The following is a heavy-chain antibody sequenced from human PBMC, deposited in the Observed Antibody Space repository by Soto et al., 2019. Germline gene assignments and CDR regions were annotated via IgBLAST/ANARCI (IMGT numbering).Heavy chain of an antibody. CDR2: INPNSGGT. V-gene: IGHV1-2*04. J-gene: IGHJ4*02. CDR3: ARGGNGNGVYYFDY. CDR1: GYTFTGYY. Sequence: ASGKVSCKASGYTFTGYYMHWVRQAPGQGLEWMGWINPNSGGTNYAQKFQGWVTMTRDTSISTAYMELSRLRSDDTAVYYCARGGNGNGVYYFDYWGQGTLVTVSS. D-gene: IGHD1-1*01.